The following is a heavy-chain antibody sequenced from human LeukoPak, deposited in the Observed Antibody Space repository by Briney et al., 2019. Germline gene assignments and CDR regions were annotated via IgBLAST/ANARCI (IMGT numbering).Heavy chain of an antibody. CDR2: ISPGGGPT. Sequence: GGSLRLSCAASGFIFSSHGMNWVRQAPGKGLEWVSGISPGGGPTYYADSVKGRFTISRDNAKNSLFLQMNSLRAEDTAVYYCARVLRYCSGGNCYSGGLGYMDVWGKGTTVTISS. CDR1: GFIFSSHG. V-gene: IGHV3-21*04. CDR3: ARVLRYCSGGNCYSGGLGYMDV. D-gene: IGHD2-15*01. J-gene: IGHJ6*03.